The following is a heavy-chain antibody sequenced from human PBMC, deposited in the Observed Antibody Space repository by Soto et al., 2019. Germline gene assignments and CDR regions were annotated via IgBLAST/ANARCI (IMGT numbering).Heavy chain of an antibody. V-gene: IGHV4-30-2*01. Sequence: QLQLQESGSGLVKPSQTLSLTCAVSGGSISSGGYSWSWIRQPPGKGLEWIGYIYHRWSTYYNPSLKSPVTISVDRSKNQFSLKLSSVTAADTAVYYCAAGGGLPRYYWGQGTLVTVSS. CDR1: GGSISSGGYS. CDR3: AAGGGLPRYY. D-gene: IGHD5-12*01. CDR2: IYHRWST. J-gene: IGHJ4*02.